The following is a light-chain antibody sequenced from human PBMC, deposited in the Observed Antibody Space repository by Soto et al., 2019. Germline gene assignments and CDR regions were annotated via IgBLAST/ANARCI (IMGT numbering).Light chain of an antibody. V-gene: IGLV2-14*01. J-gene: IGLJ2*01. CDR2: EVT. CDR1: SSDVGGYNY. CDR3: QSYDSNLSGSL. Sequence: QSVLTQPASVSGSPGQSITISCTGTSSDVGGYNYVSWYQQHPGKAPKLVIYEVTKRPSGVSNRFSGSKSGNTASLTISGLQAEDETDYYCQSYDSNLSGSLFGGGTKLTVL.